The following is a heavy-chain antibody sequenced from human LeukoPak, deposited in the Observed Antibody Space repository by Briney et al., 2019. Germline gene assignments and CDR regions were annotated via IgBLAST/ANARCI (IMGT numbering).Heavy chain of an antibody. V-gene: IGHV5-51*01. CDR3: ARRGYSYGSPNYYFDY. D-gene: IGHD5-18*01. Sequence: GESLKISCKGSGYSFTSYWIGWARQMPGKGLEWMGIIYPGDSDTRYSPSFQGQVTISADKSISTAYLQWSSLKASDTAMYYCARRGYSYGSPNYYFDYWGQGTLVTVSS. CDR1: GYSFTSYW. J-gene: IGHJ4*02. CDR2: IYPGDSDT.